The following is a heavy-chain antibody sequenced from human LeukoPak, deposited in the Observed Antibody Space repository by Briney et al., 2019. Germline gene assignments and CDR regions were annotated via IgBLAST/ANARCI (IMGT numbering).Heavy chain of an antibody. CDR3: AREDDYNCLDY. CDR2: IYYSGST. J-gene: IGHJ4*02. V-gene: IGHV4-59*12. Sequence: SETLSLTCPVSGGSISNYYYWTWIRQPPGKGLEWIGYIYYSGSTNYNPSLKSRVTISVDTSKNQFSLKLSSVTAADTAVYYCAREDDYNCLDYWGQGTLVTVSS. CDR1: GGSISNYY. D-gene: IGHD5-24*01.